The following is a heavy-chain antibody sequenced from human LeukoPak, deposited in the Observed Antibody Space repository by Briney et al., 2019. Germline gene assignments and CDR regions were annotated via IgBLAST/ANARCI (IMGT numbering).Heavy chain of an antibody. CDR2: ISGSGSST. D-gene: IGHD1-26*01. Sequence: GGSLRLSCAASGFTFSSYAMTWVRQAPGKGLEWVSAISGSGSSTYYADSVKGRFTISRDNSKNTLYLLMNSLRAEDTAVYYCAKGGSGTYYGIDYWGQGTLVTVSS. V-gene: IGHV3-23*01. J-gene: IGHJ4*02. CDR3: AKGGSGTYYGIDY. CDR1: GFTFSSYA.